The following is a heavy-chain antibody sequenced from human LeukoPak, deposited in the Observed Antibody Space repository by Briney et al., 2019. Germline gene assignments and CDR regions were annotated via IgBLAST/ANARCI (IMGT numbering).Heavy chain of an antibody. V-gene: IGHV3-74*01. D-gene: IGHD1-26*01. CDR2: INTDGGFT. CDR3: AREAKVGGALQY. Sequence: GGSLRLSCAASGFIFSDYWMHWVRQAPGKGLEWVSRINTDGGFTKYADSVQGRFIISRDTAKNTLFLQMNSLRAEDTAVYYCAREAKVGGALQYWGQGILVTVSS. CDR1: GFIFSDYW. J-gene: IGHJ4*02.